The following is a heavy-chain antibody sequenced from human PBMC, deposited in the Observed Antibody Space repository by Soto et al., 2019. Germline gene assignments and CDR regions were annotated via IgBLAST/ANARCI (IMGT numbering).Heavy chain of an antibody. J-gene: IGHJ4*02. D-gene: IGHD6-6*01. Sequence: QVQLVESGGGVVQPGRSLRLSCAASGFVFSNYAMHWVRQAPGKGLEWVAFISSDGGDKYFADSVKGRVTISRDNSKNTLYLQMNSLSPEDTAVYYCAKDHSGWSPTYYFDYWGQGTLVTVSS. V-gene: IGHV3-30*18. CDR2: ISSDGGDK. CDR1: GFVFSNYA. CDR3: AKDHSGWSPTYYFDY.